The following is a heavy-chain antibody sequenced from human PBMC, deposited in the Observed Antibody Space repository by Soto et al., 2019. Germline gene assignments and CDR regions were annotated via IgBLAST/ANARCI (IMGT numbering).Heavy chain of an antibody. CDR1: GGSISSGDYY. CDR3: ARPKYGAWGAFDI. CDR2: IYYSGST. Sequence: QVQLQESGPGLVKPSQTLSLTCTVSGGSISSGDYYWSWIRQPPGKGLEWIGYIYYSGSTYYNPSPKRRVTISVDTSKTQFSLKLSSVTAADTAVYYCARPKYGAWGAFDIWGQGTMVTVSS. J-gene: IGHJ3*02. D-gene: IGHD4-17*01. V-gene: IGHV4-30-4*01.